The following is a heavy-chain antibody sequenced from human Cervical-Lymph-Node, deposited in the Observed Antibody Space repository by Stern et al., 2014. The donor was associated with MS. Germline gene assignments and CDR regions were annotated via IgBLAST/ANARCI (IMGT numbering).Heavy chain of an antibody. Sequence: VQLVQSGAEVKKPGSSMRVSCKASGCTFSSYAISWVRQAPGHGLEWMGGIIPMFGTANYAQKFQGRITITADASTSTAYMEVSSLRSDDTAVYYCATSAGELTPEAVWGQGTTVTVFS. J-gene: IGHJ6*02. CDR3: ATSAGELTPEAV. CDR1: GCTFSSYA. CDR2: IIPMFGTA. D-gene: IGHD1-26*01. V-gene: IGHV1-69*13.